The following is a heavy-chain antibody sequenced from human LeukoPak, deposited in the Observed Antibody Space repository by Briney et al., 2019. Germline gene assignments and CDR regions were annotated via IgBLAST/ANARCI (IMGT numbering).Heavy chain of an antibody. CDR1: GGSFSGYY. CDR2: INHSGST. V-gene: IGHV4-34*01. D-gene: IGHD5-18*01. CDR3: ARWSGGHSYGLGY. J-gene: IGHJ4*02. Sequence: SSETLSLTCAVYGGSFSGYYWSWIRQPPGKGLEWIGEINHSGSTNYNPSLKSRVTISVDTSKNQFSLKLSSVTAADTAVYYCARWSGGHSYGLGYWGQGTLVTVSS.